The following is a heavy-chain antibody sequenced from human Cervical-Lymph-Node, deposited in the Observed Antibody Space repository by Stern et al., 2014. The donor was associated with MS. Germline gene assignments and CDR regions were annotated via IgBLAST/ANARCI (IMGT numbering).Heavy chain of an antibody. V-gene: IGHV4-61*02. CDR1: GGSISSGSYY. J-gene: IGHJ6*02. CDR3: ARDCRLRYFDNYGMDV. Sequence: QVQLQESGPGLVKPSQTLSLTCTVSGGSISSGSYYWSWIRQPAGKGLEWIGRIYTSGSTNYNPSLKSRVTISVGAPNNQSSLKLSSGTAADTAVYYCARDCRLRYFDNYGMDVWGQGTTVTVSS. CDR2: IYTSGST. D-gene: IGHD3-9*01.